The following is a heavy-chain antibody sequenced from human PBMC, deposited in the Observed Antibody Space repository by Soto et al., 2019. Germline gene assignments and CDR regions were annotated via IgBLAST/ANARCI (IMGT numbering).Heavy chain of an antibody. CDR1: GGTFSTYT. CDR3: AGDPDSHYNDSHASSYP. Sequence: SVKVSCKASGGTFSTYTITWVRQAPGQGLEWMGRIIPIIGIINYAQKFQGRVTITADKFTGTAYMELTRLRSDDTAVYYCAGDPDSHYNDSHASSYPWGQGTWSPS. CDR2: IIPIIGII. J-gene: IGHJ5*02. D-gene: IGHD3-22*01. V-gene: IGHV1-69*04.